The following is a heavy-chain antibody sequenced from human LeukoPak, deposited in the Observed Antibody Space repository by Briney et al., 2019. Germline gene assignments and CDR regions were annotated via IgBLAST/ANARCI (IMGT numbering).Heavy chain of an antibody. J-gene: IGHJ3*02. CDR3: AKGKHDIWEFLLHHAFDI. D-gene: IGHD1-26*01. Sequence: RPGGSLILSCAASGFNFCGYTRHWVPHAPGKVLEWVSLINWNGYISSYGDSVNGRFTISRENNKTSLYLQMNSLRAEDTAVYYCAKGKHDIWEFLLHHAFDIWGQGTMVTVSS. CDR2: INWNGYIS. CDR1: GFNFCGYT. V-gene: IGHV3-43*01.